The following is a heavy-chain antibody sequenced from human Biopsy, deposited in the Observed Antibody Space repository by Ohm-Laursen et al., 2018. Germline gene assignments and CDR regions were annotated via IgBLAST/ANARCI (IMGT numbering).Heavy chain of an antibody. J-gene: IGHJ4*02. CDR3: AAGATWLVHY. V-gene: IGHV4-59*03. CDR1: GASLSSHY. D-gene: IGHD6-19*01. Sequence: SDTLSLTCTVSGASLSSHYWSWIRQPPGKGPEWLGYFYGSGNTYYNPSLKSRVTISVDPSKNQFSLKLNAVTAADTAVYYCAAGATWLVHYWGQGTLVTVSS. CDR2: FYGSGNT.